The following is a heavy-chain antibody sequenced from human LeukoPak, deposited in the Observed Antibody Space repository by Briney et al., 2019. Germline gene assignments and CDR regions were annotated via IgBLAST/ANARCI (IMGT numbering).Heavy chain of an antibody. CDR2: IIPIFGTA. J-gene: IGHJ4*02. D-gene: IGHD3-3*01. CDR3: ARGATTLYAFDY. CDR1: GGTFSIYA. V-gene: IGHV1-69*01. Sequence: SVKVSCKASGGTFSIYAISWVRQAPGQGLEWMGGIIPIFGTANYAQKFQGRVTITADESTSTAYMELSSLRSEDTAVYYCARGATTLYAFDYWGQGTLVTVSS.